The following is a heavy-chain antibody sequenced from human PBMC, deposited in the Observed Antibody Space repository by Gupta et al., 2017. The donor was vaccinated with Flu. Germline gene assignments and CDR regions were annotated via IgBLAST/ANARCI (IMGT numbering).Heavy chain of an antibody. Sequence: IIPTTSSWAWIRQPPGGGLDWIATSYHYSTTYYNPTRNSRVTFSVDTSKNQVSLNLTSATAADTAVSYCARGHQVARSFGHWGQGILVTISS. CDR3: ARGHQVARSFGH. J-gene: IGHJ4*02. CDR1: IIPTTSS. CDR2: SYHYSTT. D-gene: IGHD5-12*01. V-gene: IGHV4-39*01.